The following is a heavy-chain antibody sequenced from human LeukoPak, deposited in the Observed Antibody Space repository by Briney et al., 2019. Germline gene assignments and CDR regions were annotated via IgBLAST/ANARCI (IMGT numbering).Heavy chain of an antibody. CDR2: INTGNGNT. D-gene: IGHD2-8*02. V-gene: IGHV1-3*04. CDR1: GYTFTSYT. Sequence: GASVKVSCKASGYTFTSYTLHWVRQAPGQRLEWMGWINTGNGNTKYSQKFQGRVTMTRDTSISTAYMELSRLTSDDTAVYYCARAPGPFDICGQGTLVTVSS. J-gene: IGHJ3*02. CDR3: ARAPGPFDI.